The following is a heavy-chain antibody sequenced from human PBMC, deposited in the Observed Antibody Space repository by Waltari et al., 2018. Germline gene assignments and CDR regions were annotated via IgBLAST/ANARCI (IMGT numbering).Heavy chain of an antibody. CDR1: GVTFSSYW. J-gene: IGHJ4*02. Sequence: EVQLVESGGGLVQPGGSLRLPCEASGVTFSSYWMHWVRQAPGKGLVLVSRINIDGTTTNYADSVKGRFTISRDNAKNTLYLQMNSLRAEDTAVYYCARGGLYYDFWSGYRLIDYWGQGTLVTVPS. V-gene: IGHV3-74*01. D-gene: IGHD3-3*01. CDR3: ARGGLYYDFWSGYRLIDY. CDR2: INIDGTTT.